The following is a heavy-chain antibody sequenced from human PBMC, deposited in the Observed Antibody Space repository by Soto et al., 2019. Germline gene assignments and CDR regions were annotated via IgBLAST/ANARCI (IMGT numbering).Heavy chain of an antibody. V-gene: IGHV3-23*01. D-gene: IGHD6-13*01. CDR2: ISGSGGST. CDR3: AKGYSSSWYYFDY. J-gene: IGHJ4*02. CDR1: GFTFSSYA. Sequence: EVQLLESGGGLVQPGGSLRLSCAASGFTFSSYAMSWVRQAPGKGLEWVSAISGSGGSTCYADSVKGRFTISRDNSKNPLYLQTNSLGAENTAVYYCAKGYSSSWYYFDYWGQGTLVTVS.